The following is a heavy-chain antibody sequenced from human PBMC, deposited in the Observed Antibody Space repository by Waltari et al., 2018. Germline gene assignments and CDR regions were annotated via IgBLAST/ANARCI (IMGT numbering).Heavy chain of an antibody. Sequence: LQLQESGPGLVKPSETLSLTGTVSPGSITPYGYYWGWIRQPPGKGLEWIGSIYYSGITYYDPSLESRVIISIDTSESRISLRLNSVTAADTAVYYCAVGRGIFDIWGQGTVVTVSS. CDR2: IYYSGIT. CDR1: PGSITPYGYY. CDR3: AVGRGIFDI. V-gene: IGHV4-39*01. J-gene: IGHJ3*02. D-gene: IGHD6-13*01.